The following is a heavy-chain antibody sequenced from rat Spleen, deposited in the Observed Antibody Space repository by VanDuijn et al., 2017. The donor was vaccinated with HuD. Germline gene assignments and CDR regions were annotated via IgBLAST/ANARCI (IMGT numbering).Heavy chain of an antibody. CDR2: MWSGGST. J-gene: IGHJ2*01. CDR1: RFSLTDSS. V-gene: IGHV2S63*01. Sequence: VQLKESGPSLVQPSQTLSLTYTVSRFSLTDSSVHWVRQPPGKGLEWMGVMWSGGSTAYNSALKSRLSISRDTSKRQVFLKINSLQTEDTAIYYCARGGVSDYWGQGVMVTVSS. D-gene: IGHD4-3*01. CDR3: ARGGVSDY.